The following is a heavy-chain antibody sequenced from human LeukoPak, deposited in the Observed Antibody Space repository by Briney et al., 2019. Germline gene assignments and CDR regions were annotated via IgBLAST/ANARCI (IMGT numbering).Heavy chain of an antibody. V-gene: IGHV3-21*01. Sequence: GGSLRLSCAASGFTFSDYYMNWVRQAPGKGLEWVSSISSSSSYIYYADSVKGRFTISRDNAKNSLYLQMNSLRAEDTAVYYCARDRVVGAIDAFDIWGQGTMVTVSS. CDR2: ISSSSSYI. CDR1: GFTFSDYY. J-gene: IGHJ3*02. D-gene: IGHD1-26*01. CDR3: ARDRVVGAIDAFDI.